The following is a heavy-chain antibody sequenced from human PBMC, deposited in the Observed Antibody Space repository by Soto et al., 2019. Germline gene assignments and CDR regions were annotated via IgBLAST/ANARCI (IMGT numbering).Heavy chain of an antibody. J-gene: IGHJ5*01. Sequence: TSETLSLTCTVSGVSISTVCYYWSWIRQPPGKGLEWIGSIYHGGSTYYNPSLNSRVTLSIDMTNNHVSLILNSVTAADTAVYYCERVGHWVTYYYYSSPYNFENRFDFWGQGTRGTVSS. D-gene: IGHD3-22*01. CDR1: GVSISTVCYY. CDR3: ERVGHWVTYYYYSSPYNFENRFDF. CDR2: IYHGGST. V-gene: IGHV4-39*02.